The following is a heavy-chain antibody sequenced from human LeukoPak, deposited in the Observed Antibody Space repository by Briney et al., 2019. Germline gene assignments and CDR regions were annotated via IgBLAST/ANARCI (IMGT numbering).Heavy chain of an antibody. CDR2: ISSSSSYM. CDR1: GFTFRSYS. CDR3: ARGYSGYDRGDTFDI. J-gene: IGHJ3*02. D-gene: IGHD5-12*01. Sequence: GSLRLSCAASGFTFRSYSVNWVRQAPGKGLEWVSSISSSSSYMYYADSVKGRFTISRDNAENSLYLQMNSLRAEDTAVYYCARGYSGYDRGDTFDIWGQGTMVTVSS. V-gene: IGHV3-21*01.